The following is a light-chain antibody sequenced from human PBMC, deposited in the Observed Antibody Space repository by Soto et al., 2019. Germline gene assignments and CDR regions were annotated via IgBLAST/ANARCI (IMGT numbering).Light chain of an antibody. Sequence: EFVLSQSPGTLSLSPGERTTLSCMASQSVSSNLAWYQQKPGQAPRLLIYGASTRATGIPARFSGSGSGTAFTLTISSLQSEDFAVYYCQQYNNWPPITFGQGTRLEIK. J-gene: IGKJ5*01. CDR2: GAS. CDR3: QQYNNWPPIT. CDR1: QSVSSN. V-gene: IGKV3-15*01.